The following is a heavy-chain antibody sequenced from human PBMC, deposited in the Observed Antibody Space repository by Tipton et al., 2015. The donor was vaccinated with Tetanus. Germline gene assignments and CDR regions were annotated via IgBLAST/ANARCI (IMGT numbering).Heavy chain of an antibody. CDR3: ARVFIAVAGHNWFDP. V-gene: IGHV1-46*01. CDR2: INPSGGST. CDR1: GYTFTSYY. Sequence: QSGAEVKRPGASVKVSCKASGYTFTSYYMHWVRQAPGQGLEWMGIINPSGGSTGYAQKFQGRVTMTRDTSTSTVYMELSSLRSEDTGVYYCARVFIAVAGHNWFDPWGQGTLVTVSS. D-gene: IGHD6-19*01. J-gene: IGHJ5*02.